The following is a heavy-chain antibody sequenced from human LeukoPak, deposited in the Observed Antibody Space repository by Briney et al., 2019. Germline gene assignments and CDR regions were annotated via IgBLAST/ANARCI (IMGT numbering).Heavy chain of an antibody. CDR2: IKPDGSDK. CDR3: AKGGDH. V-gene: IGHV3-7*01. J-gene: IGHJ4*02. D-gene: IGHD3-16*01. CDR1: GFTFSNYA. Sequence: GTSLRLSCAASGFTFSNYAMHWVRQAPGKGLEWVANIKPDGSDKYYVDSVKGRFTVSRDNAKNSLYLQMNSLRAEDTAVYYCAKGGDHWGQGTLVTVSS.